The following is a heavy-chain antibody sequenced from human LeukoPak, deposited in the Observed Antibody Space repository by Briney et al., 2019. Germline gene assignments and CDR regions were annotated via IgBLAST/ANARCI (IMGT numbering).Heavy chain of an antibody. CDR3: ARASGDQRYYYYYLDV. J-gene: IGHJ6*03. D-gene: IGHD2-2*01. Sequence: SETLSLPCTVSGGSISSISNYWGWIRQPPGKGLEWLGSNYYSGTTYYNPSLKSRVTISVDTSMNHFSLKQSSVTAADTAVYYCARASGDQRYYYYYLDVWGKGTTVTVSS. V-gene: IGHV4-39*02. CDR2: NYYSGTT. CDR1: GGSISSISNY.